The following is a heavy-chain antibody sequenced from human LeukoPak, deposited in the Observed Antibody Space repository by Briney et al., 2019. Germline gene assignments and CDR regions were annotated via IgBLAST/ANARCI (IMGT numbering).Heavy chain of an antibody. D-gene: IGHD5-18*01. V-gene: IGHV4-34*01. CDR1: GGSFSGYY. J-gene: IGHJ4*02. CDR2: INHSGST. CDR3: ARGRSIQLWSRGKYFDY. Sequence: SETLSLTCAVYGGSFSGYYWSWIRQPPGKGLEWIGEINHSGSTNYNPPLKSRVTISVDTSKNQFSLKLSSVTAADTAVYYCARGRSIQLWSRGKYFDYWGQGTLVTVSS.